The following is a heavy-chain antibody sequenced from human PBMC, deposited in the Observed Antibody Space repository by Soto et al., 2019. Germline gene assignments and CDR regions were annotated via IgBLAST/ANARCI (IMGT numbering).Heavy chain of an antibody. Sequence: SETLSLTCTVSGGSIRSSSYYWGWIRQPPGKGLEWIGTMYYSGTTYYNPSLKSRVTISVDTSRNQFFLKLTSVTAADTAVYYCARLGPYDSTGYYLPFDYWGQGALVTVSS. CDR1: GGSIRSSSYY. V-gene: IGHV4-39*01. D-gene: IGHD3-22*01. CDR3: ARLGPYDSTGYYLPFDY. CDR2: MYYSGTT. J-gene: IGHJ4*02.